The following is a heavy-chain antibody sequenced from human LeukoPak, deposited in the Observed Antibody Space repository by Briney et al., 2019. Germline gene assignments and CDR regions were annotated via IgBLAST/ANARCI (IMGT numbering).Heavy chain of an antibody. CDR1: GFTVSSNY. D-gene: IGHD3-22*01. CDR3: ARVAYYYDSSGYFNY. Sequence: GGSLRLSCAASGFTVSSNYMSWVRQAPGKGLEWVSIIYSGGTTYFADSVKGRFTISRDNSKNTLYLQMNSLRPEDTAVYYCARVAYYYDSSGYFNYWGQGTLVTVSS. V-gene: IGHV3-53*01. CDR2: IYSGGTT. J-gene: IGHJ4*02.